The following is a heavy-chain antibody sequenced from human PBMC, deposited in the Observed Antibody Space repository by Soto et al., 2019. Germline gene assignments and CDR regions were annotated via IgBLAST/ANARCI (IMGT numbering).Heavy chain of an antibody. J-gene: IGHJ5*02. V-gene: IGHV4-31*03. CDR1: GGSISSGGYY. D-gene: IGHD6-13*01. CDR2: IYYSGST. Sequence: SETLSLTCTVSGGSISSGGYYWSWIRQHPGKGLEWIGYIYYSGSTYYNPSPKSRVTISVDTSKNQFSLKLSSVTAADTAVYYCARERQQLVPSNWFDPWGQGTLVTVSS. CDR3: ARERQQLVPSNWFDP.